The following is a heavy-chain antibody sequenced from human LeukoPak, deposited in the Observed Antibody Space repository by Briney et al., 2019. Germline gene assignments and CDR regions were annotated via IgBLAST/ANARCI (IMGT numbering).Heavy chain of an antibody. CDR1: GGSISSGGYS. CDR3: ARDHGNYDSSGYYFDY. CDR2: IYHSGST. D-gene: IGHD3-22*01. J-gene: IGHJ4*02. Sequence: SQTLSLTCAVSGGSISSGGYSWSWIRQPPGKGLEWIGYIYHSGSTYYNPSLKSRVTISVDRSKNQFSLKLSSVTAADTAVYYCARDHGNYDSSGYYFDYWGQGTLVTVSS. V-gene: IGHV4-30-2*01.